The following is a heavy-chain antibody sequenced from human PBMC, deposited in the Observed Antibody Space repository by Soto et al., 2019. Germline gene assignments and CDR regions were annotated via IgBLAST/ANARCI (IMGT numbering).Heavy chain of an antibody. J-gene: IGHJ6*02. CDR1: GFTFSNAW. D-gene: IGHD2-2*01. Sequence: GGSLRLSCAASGFTFSNAWMSWVRQAPGKGLEWVGRIKSKTDGGTTDYAAPVKGRFTISRDDSKNTLYLQMNSLKTEDTAVYYCTTLERPVVPDDFPWWVVGGMDVWGQGTTVTVSS. CDR3: TTLERPVVPDDFPWWVVGGMDV. V-gene: IGHV3-15*01. CDR2: IKSKTDGGTT.